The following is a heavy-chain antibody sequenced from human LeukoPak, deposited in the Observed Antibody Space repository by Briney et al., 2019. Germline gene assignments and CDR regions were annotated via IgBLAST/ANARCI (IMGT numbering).Heavy chain of an antibody. D-gene: IGHD3-22*01. J-gene: IGHJ4*02. CDR2: INPSGGST. Sequence: ASVKVSCKASGYTFTSYYMHWVRQAPGQGLEWMGIINPSGGSTSYAQKFQGRVTMTRDTSTSTVYMELSSLRSEDTAVYYCARVDHYDSSGYYYYFDYWGQGTLVTVSS. CDR1: GYTFTSYY. CDR3: ARVDHYDSSGYYYYFDY. V-gene: IGHV1-46*01.